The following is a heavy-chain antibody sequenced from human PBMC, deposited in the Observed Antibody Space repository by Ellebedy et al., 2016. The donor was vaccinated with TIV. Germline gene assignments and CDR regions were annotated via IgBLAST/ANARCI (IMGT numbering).Heavy chain of an antibody. J-gene: IGHJ5*02. CDR2: INHSGST. CDR3: ARTFIAAADSPRIDP. CDR1: GGSFSGYY. D-gene: IGHD6-13*01. Sequence: SETLSLTCAVYGGSFSGYYWSWIRQPPGKGLEWIGEINHSGSTNYNPSLKSRVTISVDTSKKQFSLKLSSVTAADTAVYYCARTFIAAADSPRIDPWGQGTLVTVSS. V-gene: IGHV4-34*01.